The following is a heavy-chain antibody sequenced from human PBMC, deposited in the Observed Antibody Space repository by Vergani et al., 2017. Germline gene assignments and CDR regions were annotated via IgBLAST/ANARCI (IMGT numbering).Heavy chain of an antibody. V-gene: IGHV6-1*01. J-gene: IGHJ5*02. CDR2: TYYRSKWYN. CDR1: GDSVSSNSAA. D-gene: IGHD2-15*01. Sequence: QVQLQQSGPGLVKPSQTLSLTCAISGDSVSSNSAAWNWIRQSPSRGLEWLGRTYYRSKWYNDYAVSVKSRITINPDTSKNQFSLQLNSVTHEDTAVYYCARENPGYCSGGSCYSALGWFDPWGQGTLVTVSS. CDR3: ARENPGYCSGGSCYSALGWFDP.